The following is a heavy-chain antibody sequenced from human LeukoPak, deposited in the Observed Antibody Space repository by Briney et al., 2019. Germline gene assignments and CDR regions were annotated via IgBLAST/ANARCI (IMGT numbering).Heavy chain of an antibody. D-gene: IGHD4-17*01. Sequence: SETLSLTCTVSGGSISSYYWSWIRQPPGKGLEWIGYIYYSGSTNYNPSLKSRVTISVDTSKNQFSLKLSSVTAADTAVYYCARRWANGDYDYWGQGTLVTVSS. V-gene: IGHV4-59*08. CDR3: ARRWANGDYDY. J-gene: IGHJ4*02. CDR2: IYYSGST. CDR1: GGSISSYY.